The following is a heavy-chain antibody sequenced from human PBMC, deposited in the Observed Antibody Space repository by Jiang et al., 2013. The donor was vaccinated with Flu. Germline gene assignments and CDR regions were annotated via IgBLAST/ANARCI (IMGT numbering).Heavy chain of an antibody. V-gene: IGHV5-51*01. J-gene: IGHJ2*01. D-gene: IGHD3-22*01. Sequence: GAEVKKPGESLKISCKGSGYSFTNYWIGWVRQMPGKGLEWMGIIYPGDSIIRYSPSFQGQVTISADKSISTAYLQWSSLKASDTAMYYCARPRGYDGSGAPYPWYSDLWGRGTLVTVSS. CDR1: GYSFTNYW. CDR2: IYPGDSII. CDR3: ARPRGYDGSGAPYPWYSDL.